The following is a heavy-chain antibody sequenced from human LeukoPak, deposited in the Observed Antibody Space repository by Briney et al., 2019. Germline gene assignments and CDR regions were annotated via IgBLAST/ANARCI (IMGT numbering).Heavy chain of an antibody. V-gene: IGHV4-34*01. CDR2: INHSGST. D-gene: IGHD6-13*01. CDR3: AREAYSSSWGYGMDV. Sequence: SETLSLTCAVYGGSFSGYYWSWIRQPPGKGLEWIGEINHSGSTNYNPSLKSRVTISVDTSKNQFSLKLSSVTAADTAVYYRAREAYSSSWGYGMDVWGKGTTVTVSS. CDR1: GGSFSGYY. J-gene: IGHJ6*04.